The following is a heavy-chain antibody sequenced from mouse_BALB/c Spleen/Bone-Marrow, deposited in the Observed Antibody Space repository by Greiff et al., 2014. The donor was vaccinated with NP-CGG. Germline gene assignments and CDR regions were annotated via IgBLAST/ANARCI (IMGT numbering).Heavy chain of an antibody. Sequence: QVQLQQSGAELAKPGASVQLSRKASGYTFTSYWMHWVKQRPGQGLEWIGYINPITGYIEYNQKFKDKATLTADRSSSTAYMQLSSLTSEDSAVYYCARSKYGNYVGFDYWGQGTTLTVSS. CDR1: GYTFTSYW. CDR3: ARSKYGNYVGFDY. CDR2: INPITGYI. V-gene: IGHV1-7*01. J-gene: IGHJ2*01. D-gene: IGHD2-10*02.